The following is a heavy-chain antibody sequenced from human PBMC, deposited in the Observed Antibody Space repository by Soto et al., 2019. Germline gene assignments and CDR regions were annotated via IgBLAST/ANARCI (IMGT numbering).Heavy chain of an antibody. CDR1: GYPFIGYY. CDR3: ASPYYYGSGTYSNFYGMDV. CDR2: INPKSGGT. Sequence: XAVKVACKASGYPFIGYYMHWGRQAPGQGPEWMGWINPKSGGTNYAQKFQDRVTMTRDKSLSTAYMELRRLRSDDTAVYYCASPYYYGSGTYSNFYGMDVWGQRTTVTVSS. V-gene: IGHV1-2*02. J-gene: IGHJ6*02. D-gene: IGHD3-10*01.